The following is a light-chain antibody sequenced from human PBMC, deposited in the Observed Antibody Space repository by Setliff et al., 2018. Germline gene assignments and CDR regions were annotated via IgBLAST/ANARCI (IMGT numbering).Light chain of an antibody. Sequence: QSALTQPDSVSGSPGQSITISCTGTSSDVGDYNSVSWYQQHPGKAPKLLIYDVSDRPSGVSPRTSSGVSTRFSASKSANTASLTISGLQPEDEADYYCCSYAGSSTFGPYVFGTGTKVTVL. CDR2: DVS. CDR1: SSDVGDYNS. V-gene: IGLV2-14*01. CDR3: CSYAGSSTFGPYV. J-gene: IGLJ1*01.